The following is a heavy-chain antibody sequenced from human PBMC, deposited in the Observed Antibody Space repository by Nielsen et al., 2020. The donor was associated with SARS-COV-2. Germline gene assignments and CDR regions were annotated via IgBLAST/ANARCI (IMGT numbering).Heavy chain of an antibody. CDR1: GFTFDDYA. CDR3: AKVATDYYVGRFDS. D-gene: IGHD3-9*01. V-gene: IGHV3-9*01. J-gene: IGHJ5*01. Sequence: SLKISCAASGFTFDDYAMHWVRQAPGKGLEWVSGISWNSGSIGYADSVKGRFTISRDNAKNSLYLQMNSLRAEDTAVYYCAKVATDYYVGRFDSWGQGTLVTVSS. CDR2: ISWNSGSI.